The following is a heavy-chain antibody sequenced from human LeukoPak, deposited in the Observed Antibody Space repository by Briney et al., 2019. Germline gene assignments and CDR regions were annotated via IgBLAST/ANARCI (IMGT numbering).Heavy chain of an antibody. CDR3: ARVLPSYYYDSDAFDI. V-gene: IGHV4-30-4*07. CDR2: IYYSGST. D-gene: IGHD3-22*01. J-gene: IGHJ3*02. Sequence: SQTLSLTCAVSGGSITSGGYSWSWVRQPPGKDLEWIGYIYYSGSTNYNPSLKSRVTISVDTSKNQFSLKLSSVTAADPAVYYCARVLPSYYYDSDAFDIWGQGTMVTVSS. CDR1: GGSITSGGYS.